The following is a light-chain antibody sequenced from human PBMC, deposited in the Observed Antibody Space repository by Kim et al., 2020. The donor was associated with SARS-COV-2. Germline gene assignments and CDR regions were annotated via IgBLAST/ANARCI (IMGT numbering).Light chain of an antibody. CDR3: QTWGADIVI. V-gene: IGLV4-69*01. CDR1: SGHSTYA. J-gene: IGLJ2*01. CDR2: LCCDGSH. Sequence: SFKLTCTLSSGHSTYAIAWHQQQPEKGPRYLMKLCCDGSHSKGDGIPDRFSGSSSGAERYLTISSLQSEDEADYYCQTWGADIVIFGGGTQLTVL.